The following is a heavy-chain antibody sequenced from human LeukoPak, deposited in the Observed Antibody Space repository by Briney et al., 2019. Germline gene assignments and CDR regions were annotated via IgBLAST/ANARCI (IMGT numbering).Heavy chain of an antibody. CDR2: IIPMFGTA. D-gene: IGHD3-22*01. V-gene: IGHV1-69*13. CDR3: AKDEKGYYHDTSGYPDAFDI. J-gene: IGHJ3*02. Sequence: SVKVSCKASGGTFGSYAISWVRQAPGQGLEWMGGIIPMFGTANYAQKFQGRLTFTADESPSTVYMELISLRSEDTAVYYCAKDEKGYYHDTSGYPDAFDIWGQGTMVTVSS. CDR1: GGTFGSYA.